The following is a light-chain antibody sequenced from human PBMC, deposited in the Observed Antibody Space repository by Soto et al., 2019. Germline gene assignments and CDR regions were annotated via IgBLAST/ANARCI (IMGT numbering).Light chain of an antibody. CDR1: QGISSW. Sequence: DIQMTQSPSSVSASVGDRVTITCRASQGISSWLVWYQQKPGKAPKLLIYGASSLQSGVPSRFSGSGYGTDFTLTITSLQPEDFASYYCQQANSFPWTFGKGTKVEIK. J-gene: IGKJ1*01. CDR3: QQANSFPWT. V-gene: IGKV1-12*01. CDR2: GAS.